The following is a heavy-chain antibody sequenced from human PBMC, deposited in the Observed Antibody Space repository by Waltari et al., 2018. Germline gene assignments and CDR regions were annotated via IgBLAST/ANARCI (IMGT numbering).Heavy chain of an antibody. CDR3: AAVSGGSSSNYYGMDV. J-gene: IGHJ6*02. CDR2: IYSGGST. CDR1: GFTVSSNT. V-gene: IGHV3-53*01. Sequence: EVQLVESGGGLIQPGGSLRVSCAASGFTVSSNTMSWVRQAPGKGLEWVSVIYSGGSTYYADSVKGRFTISRDNSKNTLYLQMNSLRAEDTAVYYCAAVSGGSSSNYYGMDVWGQGTTVTVSS. D-gene: IGHD6-6*01.